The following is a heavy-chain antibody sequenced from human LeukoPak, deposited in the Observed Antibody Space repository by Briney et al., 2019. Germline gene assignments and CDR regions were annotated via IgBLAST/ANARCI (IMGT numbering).Heavy chain of an antibody. D-gene: IGHD4-17*01. CDR3: AKDPNGDYFGAFDM. CDR1: ESIFSNYA. J-gene: IGHJ3*02. Sequence: GGSLRLSCAASESIFSNYAVTWVRQAPGRGLEWVSSITGSGAGTSYADSVRGRFTISRDNSKSMVYVQMNSLRAEDTAIYYCAKDPNGDYFGAFDMGGQGTMGTVSS. V-gene: IGHV3-23*01. CDR2: ITGSGAGT.